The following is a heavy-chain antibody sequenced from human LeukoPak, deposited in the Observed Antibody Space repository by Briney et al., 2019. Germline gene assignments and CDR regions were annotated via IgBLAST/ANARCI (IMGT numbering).Heavy chain of an antibody. Sequence: PSETLSLTCTVSGGSISSYYWSWIRQPPGKGLEWIGYIYYSGSTNYNSSLKSRVTISVDTSKNQFSLKLSSVTAADTAVYYCARRIRGGNSAYYFDYWGQGTLVTVSS. D-gene: IGHD4-23*01. CDR2: IYYSGST. CDR3: ARRIRGGNSAYYFDY. CDR1: GGSISSYY. V-gene: IGHV4-59*08. J-gene: IGHJ4*02.